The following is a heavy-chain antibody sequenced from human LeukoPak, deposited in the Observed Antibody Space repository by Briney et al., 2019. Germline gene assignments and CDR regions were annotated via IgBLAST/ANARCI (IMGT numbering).Heavy chain of an antibody. Sequence: GSLRLSCAASGFTFSNAWMGWVRQAPGKGLGWVGRIKSKTDGGTTDYAATVKGRFTISRDDSKNTLYLQMNSLKTEDTAVYYCTTDTWFGESQEYYFDYWGQGTLVTVSS. CDR3: TTDTWFGESQEYYFDY. CDR1: GFTFSNAW. V-gene: IGHV3-15*01. D-gene: IGHD3-10*01. CDR2: IKSKTDGGTT. J-gene: IGHJ4*02.